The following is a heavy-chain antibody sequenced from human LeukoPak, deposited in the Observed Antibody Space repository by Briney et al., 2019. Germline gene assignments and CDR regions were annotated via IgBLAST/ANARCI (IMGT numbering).Heavy chain of an antibody. CDR1: GLTFDDYG. V-gene: IGHV3-20*01. CDR3: ASSCSSTSCYGRDV. J-gene: IGHJ6*04. Sequence: PGGSLRLSCAASGLTFDDYGMSWVRHAPGKGLEWVYGINWNGGSTGYADSVKGRFTISRDNAKHSLYLQMNSLRAEDTALYHCASSCSSTSCYGRDVWGKGTTVTVSS. CDR2: INWNGGST. D-gene: IGHD2-2*01.